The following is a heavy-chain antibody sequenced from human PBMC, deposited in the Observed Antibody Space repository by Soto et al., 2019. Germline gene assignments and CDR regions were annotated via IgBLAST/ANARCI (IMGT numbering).Heavy chain of an antibody. Sequence: SGPTLVKPTQTLTLTCTFSGFSLSTSGMCVSWIRQPPGKALEWLARIDWDDDKYYSTSLKTRLTISKDTSKNQVVLTMTNMDPVDTATYYCARSRFAPAAISGSIWFDPWGQGTLVTVSS. D-gene: IGHD2-2*02. CDR2: IDWDDDK. CDR3: ARSRFAPAAISGSIWFDP. J-gene: IGHJ5*02. V-gene: IGHV2-70*11. CDR1: GFSLSTSGMC.